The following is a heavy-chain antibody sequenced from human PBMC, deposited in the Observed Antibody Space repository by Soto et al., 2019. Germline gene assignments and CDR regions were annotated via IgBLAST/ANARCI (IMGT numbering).Heavy chain of an antibody. CDR1: GFSLSTSGVG. D-gene: IGHD3-22*01. J-gene: IGHJ4*02. CDR2: IYWDDDK. V-gene: IGHV2-5*02. Sequence: QITLKESGPTLVKPTQTLTLTCTFSGFSLSTSGVGVGWIRQPPGKALEWLALIYWDDDKRYSPSLKSRLTITKDTSKNQVVLTMTNMDPVDTATYYCAHSYHPYYYDSSGFDYWGQGTLVTVSS. CDR3: AHSYHPYYYDSSGFDY.